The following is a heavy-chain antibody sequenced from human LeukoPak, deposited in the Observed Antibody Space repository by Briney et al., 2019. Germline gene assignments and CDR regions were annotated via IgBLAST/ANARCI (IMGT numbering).Heavy chain of an antibody. V-gene: IGHV4-59*11. J-gene: IGHJ4*02. Sequence: PSETLSLTCNVSGGSIRSHYWSWIRQPPGKGLEWIGYIYYSGSTNYNPSLKSRVTISVDTSKNQFSLKLSSVTAADTAGYYCARQSISGSSLSYLDYWGQGTLVTVSS. CDR2: IYYSGST. CDR1: GGSIRSHY. CDR3: ARQSISGSSLSYLDY. D-gene: IGHD3-22*01.